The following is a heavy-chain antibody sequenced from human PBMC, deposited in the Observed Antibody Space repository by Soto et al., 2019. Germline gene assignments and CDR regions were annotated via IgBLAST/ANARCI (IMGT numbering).Heavy chain of an antibody. CDR1: GGSISSSSYY. Sequence: SETLSLTCTVSGGSISSSSYYWGWIRQPPGKGLEWIGSIYYSGSTYYNPSLKSRVTISVDTSKNQFSLKRSSVTAADTAVYYCARIVQQQLVDYWGQGTLVTVSS. V-gene: IGHV4-39*01. CDR3: ARIVQQQLVDY. D-gene: IGHD6-13*01. J-gene: IGHJ4*02. CDR2: IYYSGST.